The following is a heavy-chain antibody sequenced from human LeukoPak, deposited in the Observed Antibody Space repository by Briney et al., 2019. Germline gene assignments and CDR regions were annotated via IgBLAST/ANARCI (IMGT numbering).Heavy chain of an antibody. V-gene: IGHV3-21*01. CDR3: ARDLSGDGYNKFDY. D-gene: IGHD5-24*01. CDR1: GFTFTYAY. CDR2: ISTGSRHI. J-gene: IGHJ4*02. Sequence: GGSLRLSCAASGFTFTYAYMSWVRQAPGRGLELVSSISTGSRHIYYAASVKGRFTISRDDAKNSLYLQMNSLRAEDTAVYYCARDLSGDGYNKFDYWGQGTLVTVSP.